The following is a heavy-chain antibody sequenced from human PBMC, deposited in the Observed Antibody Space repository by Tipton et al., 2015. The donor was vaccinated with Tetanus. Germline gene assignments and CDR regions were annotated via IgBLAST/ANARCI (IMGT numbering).Heavy chain of an antibody. J-gene: IGHJ4*02. D-gene: IGHD3-22*01. CDR2: IYPGDSDT. Sequence: QLVQSGAEVKRPGESLKISCKGSGYSFTSYWIGWVRQMPGKGLEWMGIIYPGDSDTRYSPSFQGQVTISADKSISTAYLQSSSLKASDTAMYYCASAPHYYDSSGYYGPLDYWGQGTLVTVSS. CDR3: ASAPHYYDSSGYYGPLDY. CDR1: GYSFTSYW. V-gene: IGHV5-51*01.